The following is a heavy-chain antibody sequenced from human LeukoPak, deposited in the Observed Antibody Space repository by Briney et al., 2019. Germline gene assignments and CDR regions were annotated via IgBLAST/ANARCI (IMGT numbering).Heavy chain of an antibody. V-gene: IGHV3-30-3*01. CDR2: ISYDGSNK. CDR1: GFTFSSYA. D-gene: IGHD3-22*01. Sequence: PGRSLRLSCTASGFTFSSYAMHWVRQAPGKGLEWVAIISYDGSNKYYADSVKGRFTISRDNSKNTLYLQMNSLRAEDTAVYYCARLGGAGFFDNSAFGDAFDIWGQGTMVTVSS. J-gene: IGHJ3*02. CDR3: ARLGGAGFFDNSAFGDAFDI.